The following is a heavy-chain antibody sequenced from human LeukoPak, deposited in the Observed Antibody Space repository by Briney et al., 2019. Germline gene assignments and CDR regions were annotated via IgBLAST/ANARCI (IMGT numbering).Heavy chain of an antibody. V-gene: IGHV3-30*03. Sequence: GGSLRLSCVDLGGRRITKKKHWIRQAPGKGLQGVTVISSDGTSTFYADSVRGRFTISRDNSKNTLYLQMNSLTTDDTAIYYCARGLKGRSAHWGQGTLVTVSS. CDR3: ARGLKGRSAH. J-gene: IGHJ4*02. CDR2: ISSDGTST. D-gene: IGHD3-10*01. CDR1: GRRITKK.